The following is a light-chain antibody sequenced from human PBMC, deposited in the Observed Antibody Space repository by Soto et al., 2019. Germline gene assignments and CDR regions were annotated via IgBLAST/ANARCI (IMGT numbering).Light chain of an antibody. CDR2: GAS. J-gene: IGKJ4*01. Sequence: EVVMAQSPVTLSVSPGDGATLSCRASQSVTSTLAWYQQKPGQAPRLLIYGASTRATGIPARFSGSCSGTEFTLTISSLQSEDFAVYYCQQDNNLPLTFGGGTKVEIK. CDR3: QQDNNLPLT. V-gene: IGKV3-15*01. CDR1: QSVTST.